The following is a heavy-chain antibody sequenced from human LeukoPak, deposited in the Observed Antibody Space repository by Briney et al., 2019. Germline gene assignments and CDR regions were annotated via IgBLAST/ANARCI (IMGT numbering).Heavy chain of an antibody. D-gene: IGHD5-24*01. CDR3: ARREDGWRLEY. J-gene: IGHJ4*02. Sequence: PGESLKISCKGSGYNFTNYWIGWVRQMPGKGLEWMGIIYPGDSDTRYSPSFQGQVTISADKSISTAYLQWSSLKASDTGMYCCARREDGWRLEYWGQGTLVTVSS. CDR2: IYPGDSDT. V-gene: IGHV5-51*01. CDR1: GYNFTNYW.